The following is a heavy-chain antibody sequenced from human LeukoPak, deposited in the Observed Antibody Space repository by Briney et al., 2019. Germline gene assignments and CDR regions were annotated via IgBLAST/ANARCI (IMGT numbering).Heavy chain of an antibody. CDR3: ARGVTNYYYYYMDV. J-gene: IGHJ6*03. CDR1: GGSISSYY. V-gene: IGHV4-4*07. D-gene: IGHD4-17*01. CDR2: IYASGST. Sequence: KSSETLSLTCTVSGGSISSYYWSWIRQPAGKALEWIGRIYASGSTNYNPSLKSRVTMSVDTSKNQFSLKLSSVTAANTAVYYCARGVTNYYYYYMDVWGKGTTVTVSS.